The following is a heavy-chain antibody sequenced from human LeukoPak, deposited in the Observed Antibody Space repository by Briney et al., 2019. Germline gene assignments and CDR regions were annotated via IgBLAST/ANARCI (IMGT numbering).Heavy chain of an antibody. V-gene: IGHV1-18*01. Sequence: ASVKVSCKASGYTFTSYGISRVRQAPGQGLEWMGWISAYNGNTNYAQKLQGRVTMTTDTSTSTAYMELRSLRSDDTAVYYCARDLRWELRPNAFDIWGQGTMVTVSS. J-gene: IGHJ3*02. CDR1: GYTFTSYG. CDR2: ISAYNGNT. CDR3: ARDLRWELRPNAFDI. D-gene: IGHD1-26*01.